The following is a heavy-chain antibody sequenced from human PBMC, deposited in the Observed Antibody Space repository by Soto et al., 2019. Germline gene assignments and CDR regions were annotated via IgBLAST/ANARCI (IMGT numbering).Heavy chain of an antibody. Sequence: SETLSLTCAVSGGSISSSNLWSWVRRPPGKGLEWIGEIYHSGSTNYNPSPKSRVAMSVDKSENQFSLKLSFVTAADAAVYYCARKATNDYGDYSLDYWGQGTLVTVSS. CDR3: ARKATNDYGDYSLDY. V-gene: IGHV4-4*02. J-gene: IGHJ4*02. D-gene: IGHD4-17*01. CDR2: IYHSGST. CDR1: GGSISSSNL.